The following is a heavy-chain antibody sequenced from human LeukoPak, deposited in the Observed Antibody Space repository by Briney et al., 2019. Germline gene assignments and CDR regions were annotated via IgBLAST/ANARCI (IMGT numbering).Heavy chain of an antibody. CDR2: ISAYNGNT. CDR1: GYTFTSYG. V-gene: IGHV1-18*04. D-gene: IGHD3-10*01. Sequence: ASVKVSCKASGYTFTSYGISWVRQAPRQGLEWMGWISAYNGNTNYAQKLQGRVTMTTDTSTSTAYMELRSLRSDDTAVYYCARIGSRITMVRGVPFDYWGQGTLVTVSS. CDR3: ARIGSRITMVRGVPFDY. J-gene: IGHJ4*02.